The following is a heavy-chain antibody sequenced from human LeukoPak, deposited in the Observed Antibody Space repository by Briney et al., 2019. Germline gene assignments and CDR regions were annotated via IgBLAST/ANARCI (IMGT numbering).Heavy chain of an antibody. J-gene: IGHJ4*02. V-gene: IGHV4-31*11. D-gene: IGHD4-17*01. CDR1: VGSFSGYY. CDR3: ASAYGDYVLDY. Sequence: SETLSLTCAVYVGSFSGYYWSWIRQHPGKGLEWIGYIYYSGSTYYNPSLKSRVTISVDTSKNQFSLKLSSVTAADTAVYYCASAYGDYVLDYWGQGTLVTVSS. CDR2: IYYSGST.